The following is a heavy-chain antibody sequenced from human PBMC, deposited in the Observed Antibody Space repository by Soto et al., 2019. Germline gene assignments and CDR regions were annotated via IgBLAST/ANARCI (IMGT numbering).Heavy chain of an antibody. CDR2: IYYRGNA. CDR1: DDSINSDKYY. D-gene: IGHD3-9*01. Sequence: QLQLQESGPGLVKPSETLSLTCSVSDDSINSDKYYWGWIRQPPGKGLEWLGSIYYRGNAYYNPSLQPRVTISLGKSKGQCSLKLNSVTAADSAVYFCARLEGLATISYYFDFWGPGALVTVSS. J-gene: IGHJ4*02. CDR3: ARLEGLATISYYFDF. V-gene: IGHV4-39*01.